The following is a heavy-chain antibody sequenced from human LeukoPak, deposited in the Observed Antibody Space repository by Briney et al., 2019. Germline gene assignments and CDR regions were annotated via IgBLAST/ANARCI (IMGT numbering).Heavy chain of an antibody. D-gene: IGHD1-26*01. CDR3: ARASGSYFPFQH. CDR1: GFTFTSYA. Sequence: PGGSLRLSCAASGFTFTSYAMHWVRQAPGKGLEWVAVISYDGSNKYYADSVKGRFTISRDNSKSTLSLLMNSLRAEDTAVYYCARASGSYFPFQHWGQGTLVTVSS. J-gene: IGHJ1*01. V-gene: IGHV3-30-3*01. CDR2: ISYDGSNK.